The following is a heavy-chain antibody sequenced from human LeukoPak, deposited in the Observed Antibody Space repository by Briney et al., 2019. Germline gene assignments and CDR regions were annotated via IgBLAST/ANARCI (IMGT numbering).Heavy chain of an antibody. J-gene: IGHJ4*02. Sequence: GGSLRLSCAASGFNFLDYGMTWVRQAPGKGLEWVSGSNWNGGSTAYADSVKGRFTISRDNAKNSLYLQMNSLRAEDTALYFCARVGIAVAGGLDYWGQGTLVTVSS. D-gene: IGHD6-19*01. CDR3: ARVGIAVAGGLDY. CDR2: SNWNGGST. V-gene: IGHV3-20*04. CDR1: GFNFLDYG.